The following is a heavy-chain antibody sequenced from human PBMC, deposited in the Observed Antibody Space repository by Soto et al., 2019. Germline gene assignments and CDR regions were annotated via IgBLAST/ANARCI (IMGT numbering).Heavy chain of an antibody. CDR2: ISNSGST. V-gene: IGHV4-34*01. J-gene: IGHJ4*02. D-gene: IGHD5-12*01. Sequence: EILSLTCAVYGGSFSGFYWSWIRQPPGKGLEWIGEISNSGSTNYNPSLKRRVTMSIDTSKSQFSLKLNSVTAADTAVYYCARGRAVVATFYRIHYFHXWGQETLVTVSX. CDR1: GGSFSGFY. CDR3: ARGRAVVATFYRIHYFHX.